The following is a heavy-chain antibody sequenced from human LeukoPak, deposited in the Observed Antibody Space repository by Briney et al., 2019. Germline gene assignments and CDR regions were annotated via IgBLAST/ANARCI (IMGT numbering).Heavy chain of an antibody. CDR1: GFIFSSYA. Sequence: SGGSLRLSCAASGFIFSSYAMSWVRQAPGKGLEWVSTISGSGGSTYYADSVKGRFTISRDNSKNTVYLQMNSLRAEDTAVYYCAKDDHGGSGWRDYFDYWGQGTLVTVSS. CDR3: AKDDHGGSGWRDYFDY. CDR2: ISGSGGST. V-gene: IGHV3-23*01. D-gene: IGHD6-19*01. J-gene: IGHJ4*02.